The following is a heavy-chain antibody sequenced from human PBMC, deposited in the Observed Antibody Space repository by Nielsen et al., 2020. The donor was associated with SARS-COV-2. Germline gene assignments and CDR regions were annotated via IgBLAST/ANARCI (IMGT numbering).Heavy chain of an antibody. D-gene: IGHD1-26*01. CDR2: ISYDGSNK. J-gene: IGHJ4*02. CDR3: AKEGGVGY. V-gene: IGHV3-30*18. Sequence: GESLKISCAASGFTFSSYGMHWVRQAPGKGLEWVAVISYDGSNKYYADSVKGRFTISRDNSKNTLYLQMNSLRAEDTAVYYCAKEGGVGYWGQGTLVTVSS. CDR1: GFTFSSYG.